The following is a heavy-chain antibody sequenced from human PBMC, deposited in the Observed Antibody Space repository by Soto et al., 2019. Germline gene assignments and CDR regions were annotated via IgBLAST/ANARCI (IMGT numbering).Heavy chain of an antibody. V-gene: IGHV3-53*02. CDR1: GFSVSRNY. CDR3: ARVPGRL. Sequence: QLVETGGGLIRAGTSLTLSCAAYGFSVSRNYMTWVRQAPGKGLEWVSFVYSGGATFYADSVKGRFILSRDDSQNTMYLQMNNQRAEDTAVYYCARVPGRLWGRGTLVTVAS. CDR2: VYSGGAT. D-gene: IGHD3-10*01. J-gene: IGHJ4*02.